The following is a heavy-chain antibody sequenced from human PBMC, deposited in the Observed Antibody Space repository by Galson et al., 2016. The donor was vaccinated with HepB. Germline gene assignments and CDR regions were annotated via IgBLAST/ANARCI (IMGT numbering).Heavy chain of an antibody. Sequence: SVKVSCKVSGYTLSELSMHWVRQAPGKGLEWMGRSDPEDGETIYAQNFQGRVTMTEDTSTDSAYMELSSLGSEDTAMYYCAIEYSSGWDLDHWGQGSLVTVSS. CDR1: GYTLSELS. J-gene: IGHJ4*02. D-gene: IGHD6-19*01. V-gene: IGHV1-24*01. CDR3: AIEYSSGWDLDH. CDR2: SDPEDGET.